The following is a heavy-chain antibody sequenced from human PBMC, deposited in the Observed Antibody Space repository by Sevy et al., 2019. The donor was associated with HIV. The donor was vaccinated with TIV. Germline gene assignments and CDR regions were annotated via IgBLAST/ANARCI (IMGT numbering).Heavy chain of an antibody. CDR3: AKADIKENYDSSAAYFDY. V-gene: IGHV3-23*01. CDR1: GFTFSSYA. D-gene: IGHD3-22*01. J-gene: IGHJ4*02. CDR2: ISGSGGST. Sequence: GGSLRLSCAASGFTFSSYAMSWVRQAPGKGLEWVSAISGSGGSTYYADSVKGRFTISRDNSKNTLYLQMNSLGAEDTAVYYCAKADIKENYDSSAAYFDYWGQGTLVTVSS.